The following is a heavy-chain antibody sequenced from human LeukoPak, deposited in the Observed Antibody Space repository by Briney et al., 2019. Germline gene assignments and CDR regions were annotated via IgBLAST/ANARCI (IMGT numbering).Heavy chain of an antibody. D-gene: IGHD3-3*01. CDR3: ARDRKWSAAIFDAFDI. Sequence: ASVKVSCKASGGTFSSYAISWVRQAPGQGLEWMGRIIPIFGTANYAQKFQGRVTITTDESTSTAYMRLSSRRSEDTDVYYCARDRKWSAAIFDAFDIWGQGTMVTVSS. J-gene: IGHJ3*02. V-gene: IGHV1-69*05. CDR1: GGTFSSYA. CDR2: IIPIFGTA.